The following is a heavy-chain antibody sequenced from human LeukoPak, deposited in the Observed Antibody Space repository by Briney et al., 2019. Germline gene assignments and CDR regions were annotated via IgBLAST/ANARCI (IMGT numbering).Heavy chain of an antibody. CDR2: IYHSGST. V-gene: IGHV4-59*01. D-gene: IGHD5-24*01. Sequence: PSETLSLTCTVSGGSISSYYWSWIRQPPGKGLEWIGYIYHSGSTNYNPSHKSRVTISVDTSKNQFSLKLTSVTAADTAVYYCARARGATIFQSAFDIWGQGTMVTVSS. J-gene: IGHJ3*02. CDR3: ARARGATIFQSAFDI. CDR1: GGSISSYY.